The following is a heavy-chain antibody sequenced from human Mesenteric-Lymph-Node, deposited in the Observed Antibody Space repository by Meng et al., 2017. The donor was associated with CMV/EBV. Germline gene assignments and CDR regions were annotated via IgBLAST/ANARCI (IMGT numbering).Heavy chain of an antibody. J-gene: IGHJ4*02. CDR2: IYYSGSTY. CDR1: GGSISSSSYD. CDR3: ARHSALLVTNFDY. V-gene: IGHV4-39*01. Sequence: QLQLQESGPGLVKPSETLSLTCTGSGGSISSSSYDWGWIRQPPGKGLEWIGYIYYSGSTYYYNPSLKTRVTISVDTSKNQFSLKLSSVSAADTAVYYCARHSALLVTNFDYWGQGTLVTVSS. D-gene: IGHD5-18*01.